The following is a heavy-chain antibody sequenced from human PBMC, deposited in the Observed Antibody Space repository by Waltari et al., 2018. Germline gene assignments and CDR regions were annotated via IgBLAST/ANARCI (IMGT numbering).Heavy chain of an antibody. CDR2: ISSSSSYI. J-gene: IGHJ4*02. V-gene: IGHV3-21*01. CDR3: ARVGITMVQGSRGPIDY. Sequence: EVQLVESGGGLVKPGGSLRLSCAASGFTFSSYSMHWVRQAPGKGLEWVSSISSSSSYIYYADSVKGRFTISRDNAKNSLYLQMNSLRAEDTAVYYCARVGITMVQGSRGPIDYWGQGTLVTVSS. D-gene: IGHD3-10*01. CDR1: GFTFSSYS.